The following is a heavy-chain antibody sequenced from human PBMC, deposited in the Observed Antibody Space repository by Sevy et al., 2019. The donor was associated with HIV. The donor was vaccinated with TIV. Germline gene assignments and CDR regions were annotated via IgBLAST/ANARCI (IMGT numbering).Heavy chain of an antibody. CDR2: ITPVLGTT. CDR3: ARWSISIDY. V-gene: IGHV1-69*13. J-gene: IGHJ4*02. Sequence: ASVKVSCKASGGTFSSYIVSWVRQAPGQGLEWMGGITPVLGTTNYAHKFQGRVTITADESTSTVYMEMSRLKSEDTAVYYCARWSISIDYWGQGTLVTDSS. CDR1: GGTFSSYI.